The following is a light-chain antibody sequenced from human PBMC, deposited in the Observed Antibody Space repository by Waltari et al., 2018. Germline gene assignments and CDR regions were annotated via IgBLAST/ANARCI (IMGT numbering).Light chain of an antibody. Sequence: QSVLTQPPSVSGAPGQRVTISCTGSGSNIGAGYDVHWYQQLPRAAPKPLIYGTTGRPVGVPARFFGSTSGTSASLAITGLQAEDEADYYCQSYDTSLSVVFGGGTKLTVL. V-gene: IGLV1-40*01. CDR1: GSNIGAGYD. CDR2: GTT. J-gene: IGLJ3*02. CDR3: QSYDTSLSVV.